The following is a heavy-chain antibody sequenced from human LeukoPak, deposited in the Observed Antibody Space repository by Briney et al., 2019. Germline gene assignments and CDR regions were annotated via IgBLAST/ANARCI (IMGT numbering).Heavy chain of an antibody. J-gene: IGHJ4*02. V-gene: IGHV3-21*01. CDR2: VSTGSNYI. D-gene: IGHD3-10*01. CDR3: ARDDLFYYGSGSPGGY. Sequence: GGSLRLSCTASGFTFSSYSLDWVRQAPGKGLEWVSSVSTGSNYIYYADSVKGRFTISRDNDKNSLYLQMNSLRVEDTAVYYCARDDLFYYGSGSPGGYWGQGTLVTVSS. CDR1: GFTFSSYS.